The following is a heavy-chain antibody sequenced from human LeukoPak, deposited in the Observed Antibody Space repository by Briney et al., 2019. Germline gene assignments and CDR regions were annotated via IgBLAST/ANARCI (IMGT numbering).Heavy chain of an antibody. CDR2: IWYDGSNK. D-gene: IGHD3-3*01. V-gene: IGHV3-33*01. CDR3: AREREGCWSGYYTIGY. Sequence: GGSLRLSCAASGFTFSSYGMHWVRQAPGKGLEWVAVIWYDGSNKYYADSVKGRFTISRDNSKNTLYLQMNSLRAEDTAVYYCAREREGCWSGYYTIGYWGQGTLVTVSS. J-gene: IGHJ4*02. CDR1: GFTFSSYG.